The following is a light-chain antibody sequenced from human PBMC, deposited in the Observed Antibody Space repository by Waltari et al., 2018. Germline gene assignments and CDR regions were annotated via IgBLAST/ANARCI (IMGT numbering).Light chain of an antibody. V-gene: IGKV3-20*01. J-gene: IGKJ3*01. CDR2: GSS. CDR3: QQYGHSPFT. Sequence: EIVLTQSPGTLSLSPGDRATLSYRASQSISSSYLAWYQQKPGQAPRLLIYGSSSRATGSPDRFSGSGSGTDFTLTISRLEPEDFAVYYCQQYGHSPFTFGPGTKVDFK. CDR1: QSISSSY.